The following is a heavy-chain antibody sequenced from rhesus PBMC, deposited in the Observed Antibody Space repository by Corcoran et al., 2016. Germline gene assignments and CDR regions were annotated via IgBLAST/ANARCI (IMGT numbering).Heavy chain of an antibody. CDR1: GGSISSGYYY. CDR3: ARDGSRAGFDY. D-gene: IGHD6-31*01. V-gene: IGHV4-122*02. Sequence: QVQLQESGPGLVKPSETLSLTCAVSGGSISSGYYYWSWIRQPPGKGLEWIGYITYSGSTSYNPSLKSRVTISRDQSKNQFSLKLGSVTAADTAVYYCARDGSRAGFDYWGQGVLVTVSS. J-gene: IGHJ4*01. CDR2: ITYSGST.